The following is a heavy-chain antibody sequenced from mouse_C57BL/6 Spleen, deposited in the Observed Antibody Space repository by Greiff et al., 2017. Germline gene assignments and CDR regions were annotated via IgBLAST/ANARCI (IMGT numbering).Heavy chain of an antibody. D-gene: IGHD3-2*02. CDR2: IYPGDGDT. V-gene: IGHV1-80*01. J-gene: IGHJ4*01. Sequence: QVQLKESGAELVKPGASVTISCKASGYAFSSYWMNWVKQRPGKGLEWIGQIYPGDGDTNYNGKFKGKATLTADKPSSTAYMQLSSLTSEDCAVYCCARGSGYVMDYWGQGTSVTVSS. CDR1: GYAFSSYW. CDR3: ARGSGYVMDY.